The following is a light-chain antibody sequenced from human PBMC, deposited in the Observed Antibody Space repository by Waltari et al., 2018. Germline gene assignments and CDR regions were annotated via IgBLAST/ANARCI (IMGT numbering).Light chain of an antibody. CDR3: ATWDSSLSLYV. V-gene: IGLV1-51*01. Sequence: QSALTQPHSVSAAPGQKVNISCPGTISSIGSTYVSWYQQPPQPAPKLVIFENDKRPSDIPARFSGSKSGTSATLGITGLQTGDEADYYCATWDSSLSLYVFGTGTKITVL. CDR2: END. J-gene: IGLJ1*01. CDR1: ISSIGSTY.